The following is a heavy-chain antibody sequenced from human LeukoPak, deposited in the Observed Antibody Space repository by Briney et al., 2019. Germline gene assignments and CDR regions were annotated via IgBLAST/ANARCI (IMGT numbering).Heavy chain of an antibody. CDR1: GFTFSSYS. CDR2: ISSSSSYI. CDR3: AAPSERYSSSWYRY. D-gene: IGHD6-13*01. Sequence: PGGSLRLSCAASGFTFSSYSMNWVRQAPGKGLEWVSSISSSSSYIYYADSVKGRFTISRDNAKNSLYLQMNSLRAEDTAVYYCAAPSERYSSSWYRYWGQGTLVTVSS. V-gene: IGHV3-21*01. J-gene: IGHJ4*02.